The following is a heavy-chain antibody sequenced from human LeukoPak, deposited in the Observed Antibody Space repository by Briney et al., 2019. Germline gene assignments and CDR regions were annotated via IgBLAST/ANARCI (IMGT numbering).Heavy chain of an antibody. J-gene: IGHJ4*02. CDR2: IISSDNTI. CDR3: ARIKSQGVVVPLLRSTYYFDY. Sequence: GSLRLSCGASGFTFSSYGMHWVRQAPGKGLEWVSYIISSDNTIYYADSVKGRFTISRDNAKNSLYLQMNSLRAEDTAVYYCARIKSQGVVVPLLRSTYYFDYWGQGTLVTVSS. D-gene: IGHD2-21*01. V-gene: IGHV3-48*04. CDR1: GFTFSSYG.